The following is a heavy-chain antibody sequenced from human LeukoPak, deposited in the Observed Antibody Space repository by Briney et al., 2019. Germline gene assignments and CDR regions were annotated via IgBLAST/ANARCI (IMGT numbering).Heavy chain of an antibody. Sequence: SETLSLTCTVSSGSISGHYWSWIRQPPGEGLEWIGNIYYSGSTNYNPSLESRVTISIDTSKNQFSLKLSSVTAADTAVYYCARHSSGWYYVGYWGQGTLVTVSS. CDR1: SGSISGHY. CDR2: IYYSGST. CDR3: ARHSSGWYYVGY. D-gene: IGHD6-19*01. J-gene: IGHJ4*02. V-gene: IGHV4-59*11.